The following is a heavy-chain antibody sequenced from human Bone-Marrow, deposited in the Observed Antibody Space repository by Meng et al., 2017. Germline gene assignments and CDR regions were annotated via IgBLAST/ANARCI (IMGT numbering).Heavy chain of an antibody. CDR1: GGSISSNDYY. CDR2: IYYSGST. V-gene: IGHV4-30-4*01. CDR3: AREGDSGHAFGP. Sequence: QVQLQESGPGLVKPSQTLSLTGTVSGGSISSNDYYWSWFRQSPGKGLEWIGYIYYSGSTYYNPSLKSRITISVDTSKNQFSLKLTSVTAADTAVYYCAREGDSGHAFGPWGQGTLVTVSS. J-gene: IGHJ5*02. D-gene: IGHD5-12*01.